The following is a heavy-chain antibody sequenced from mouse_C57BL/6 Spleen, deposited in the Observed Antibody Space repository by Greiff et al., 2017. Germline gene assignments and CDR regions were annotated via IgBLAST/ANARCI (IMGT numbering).Heavy chain of an antibody. Sequence: QVQLQQSGPGLVQPSQSLSITCTVSGFSLTSYGVHWVRQSPGQGLEWLGVIWSGGSTDYNAALISRLSISKDNSKIQVFFKMNSLQADDTAIYYCASIYDGYYNYAMDYWGQGTSVTVSS. D-gene: IGHD2-3*01. CDR2: IWSGGST. J-gene: IGHJ4*01. CDR1: GFSLTSYG. V-gene: IGHV2-2*01. CDR3: ASIYDGYYNYAMDY.